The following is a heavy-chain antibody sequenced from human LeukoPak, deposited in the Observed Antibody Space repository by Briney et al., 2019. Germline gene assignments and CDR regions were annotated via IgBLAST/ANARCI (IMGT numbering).Heavy chain of an antibody. CDR2: ISKDGSTS. Sequence: PGGSLRLSCEASGFTFSNHWMHWVRHAPGKGLVWVSVISKDGSTSIYADSVRGRLTISRDNAKNTLYLQMNSLRVEDTSVYYCARDYNMGIVDQWGQGTRVTVSS. CDR1: GFTFSNHW. D-gene: IGHD1-1*01. CDR3: ARDYNMGIVDQ. J-gene: IGHJ5*02. V-gene: IGHV3-74*01.